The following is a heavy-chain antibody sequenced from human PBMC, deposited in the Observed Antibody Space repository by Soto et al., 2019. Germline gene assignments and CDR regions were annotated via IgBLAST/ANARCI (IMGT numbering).Heavy chain of an antibody. J-gene: IGHJ6*02. CDR2: ISGSGGST. V-gene: IGHV3-23*01. CDR3: AKNVWGITIFGGMDV. Sequence: EVQLLESGGGLVQPGGSLRLSCAASGFTFSGYAMSWVRQAPGKGLEWVSAISGSGGSTYYADSVKGRLTISRDNSKNTLYLQMNSLRAEDTAVYYCAKNVWGITIFGGMDVWGQGTTVTVSS. D-gene: IGHD3-9*01. CDR1: GFTFSGYA.